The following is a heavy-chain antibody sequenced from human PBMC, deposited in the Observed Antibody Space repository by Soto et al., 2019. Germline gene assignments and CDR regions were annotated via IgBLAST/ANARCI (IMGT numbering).Heavy chain of an antibody. D-gene: IGHD3-10*01. V-gene: IGHV1-18*04. J-gene: IGHJ6*02. CDR3: ARDQVSILWFGELTPPGYYGMGV. CDR1: GYTFTSYG. Sequence: GASVKVSCKASGYTFTSYGISWVRQAPGQGLEWMGWISAYNGNTNYAQKLQGRVTMTTDTSTSTAYMELRSLRSDDTAVYYCARDQVSILWFGELTPPGYYGMGVWGQGTTVTVSS. CDR2: ISAYNGNT.